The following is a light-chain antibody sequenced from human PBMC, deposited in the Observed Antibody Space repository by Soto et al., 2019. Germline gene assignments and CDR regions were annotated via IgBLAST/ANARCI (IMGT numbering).Light chain of an antibody. CDR1: SGHSSYA. CDR3: QTWGTGIHVV. CDR2: VNSDGSH. J-gene: IGLJ2*01. V-gene: IGLV4-69*01. Sequence: QSVLTQSPSASASLGASVKLTCTLSSGHSSYAIAWHQQQPEKGPRYLMTVNSDGSHNKGDGIPGRFSGSSSGAERYLTISSLQSEDEADYYCQTWGTGIHVVFGGGTKLTVL.